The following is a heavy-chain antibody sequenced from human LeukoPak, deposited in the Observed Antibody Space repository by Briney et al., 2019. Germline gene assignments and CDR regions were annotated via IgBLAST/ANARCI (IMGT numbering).Heavy chain of an antibody. J-gene: IGHJ4*02. CDR1: GGSISSYY. D-gene: IGHD2-15*01. V-gene: IGHV4-4*07. Sequence: PSETLSLTCTVSGGSISSYYWSRIRQPAGKGLEWIGRIYTSGSTNYNPSLKSRVTMSVDTSKNQFSLKLSSVTAADTAVYYCARTPWDCSGGSCYEGDFDYWGQGTLVTVSS. CDR2: IYTSGST. CDR3: ARTPWDCSGGSCYEGDFDY.